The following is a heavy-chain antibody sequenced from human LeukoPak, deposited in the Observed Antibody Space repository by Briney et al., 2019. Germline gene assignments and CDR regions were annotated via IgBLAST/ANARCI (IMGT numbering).Heavy chain of an antibody. CDR1: GFTFSSYT. Sequence: GGSLRLSCAASGFTFSSYTMNWVRQAPGKGLEWVSAISGSGDNTYYADSVKGRFTISRDNSKNTLYLQMNSLRAEDTAVYYWEVGNPLNWFDPWGQETLVTVSS. V-gene: IGHV3-23*01. CDR3: EVGNPLNWFDP. J-gene: IGHJ5*02. D-gene: IGHD4-23*01. CDR2: ISGSGDNT.